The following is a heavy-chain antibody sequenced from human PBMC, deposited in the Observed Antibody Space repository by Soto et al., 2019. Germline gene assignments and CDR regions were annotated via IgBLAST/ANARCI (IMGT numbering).Heavy chain of an antibody. J-gene: IGHJ6*02. CDR3: ARGGELELRYYYYGMDV. Sequence: QVQLVQSGAEVKKPGSSVKVSCKASGGTFSSYAISWVRQAPGQGLEWMGGIIPIFGTANYAQKFQGRVTITADESTSTAYMELSSLRSEDTAGYYCARGGELELRYYYYGMDVWGQGTTVTVSS. D-gene: IGHD1-7*01. CDR1: GGTFSSYA. CDR2: IIPIFGTA. V-gene: IGHV1-69*01.